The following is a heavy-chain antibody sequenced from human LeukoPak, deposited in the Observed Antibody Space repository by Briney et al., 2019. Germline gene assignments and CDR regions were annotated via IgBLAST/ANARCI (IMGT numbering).Heavy chain of an antibody. D-gene: IGHD3-10*01. CDR3: ANILGFGELSNGY. CDR2: ISGSGGST. CDR1: GFTVSSNY. Sequence: GGSLRLSCAASGFTVSSNYMSWVRQAPGKGLEWVSAISGSGGSTYYADSVKGRFTISRDNSKNTLYLQMNSLRAEDTAVYYCANILGFGELSNGYWGQGTLVTVSS. V-gene: IGHV3-23*01. J-gene: IGHJ4*02.